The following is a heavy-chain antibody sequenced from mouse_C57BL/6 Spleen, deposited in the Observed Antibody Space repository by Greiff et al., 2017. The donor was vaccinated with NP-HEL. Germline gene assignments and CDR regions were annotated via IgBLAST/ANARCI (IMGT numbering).Heavy chain of an antibody. V-gene: IGHV5-9-1*02. CDR3: TRDLPPYAMDY. CDR2: ISSGGDYI. Sequence: DVQLVESGEGLVKPGGSLKLSCAASGFTFSSYAMSWVRQTPEKRLEWVAYISSGGDYIYYADTVTGRFTISRDNARNTLYMQMISLKSEDTAMYYCTRDLPPYAMDYWGQGTSVTVSS. J-gene: IGHJ4*01. D-gene: IGHD5-1*01. CDR1: GFTFSSYA.